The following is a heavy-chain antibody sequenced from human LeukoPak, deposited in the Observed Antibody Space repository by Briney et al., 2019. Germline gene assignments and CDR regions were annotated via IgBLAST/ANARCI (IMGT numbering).Heavy chain of an antibody. CDR3: AKDSRQQPVEWAPAS. D-gene: IGHD6-13*01. Sequence: GGSLRLSCAASGFTFSSYAMSWVRQAPGKGLEWVSAISGSGGSTYYADSVKGRFTISRDNSKNTLYLQMNSLRAEDTAVYYFAKDSRQQPVEWAPASWGQGTLVTVSS. J-gene: IGHJ5*02. CDR2: ISGSGGST. V-gene: IGHV3-23*01. CDR1: GFTFSSYA.